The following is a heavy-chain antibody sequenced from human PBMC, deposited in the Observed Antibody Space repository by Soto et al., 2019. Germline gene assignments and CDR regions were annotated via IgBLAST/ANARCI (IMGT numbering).Heavy chain of an antibody. CDR1: GFTFSGHW. Sequence: EVQLVESGGGLVQPGGSLRLSCTVSGFTFSGHWMSWVRKAPGKGLEWVANIRQDGSDTYYVDSVRGRFTISRDNARNSLYLQMSYLRAEDTAIYYCARHSYCSGGDCYWYYFDYWGQGTLVTVSS. V-gene: IGHV3-7*01. J-gene: IGHJ4*02. CDR2: IRQDGSDT. D-gene: IGHD2-15*01. CDR3: ARHSYCSGGDCYWYYFDY.